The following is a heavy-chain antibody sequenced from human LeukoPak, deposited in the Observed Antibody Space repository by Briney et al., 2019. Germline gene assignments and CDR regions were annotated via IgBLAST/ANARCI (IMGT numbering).Heavy chain of an antibody. Sequence: SGTLSLTCAVYGGSFSGYYWSWIRQPPGKGLEWIGEINHSGSTNYNPSLKSRVTISVDTSKNQFSLKLSSVTAADTAVYYCARGPAYYVWGSYRSRPLDYWGQGTLVTVSS. D-gene: IGHD3-16*02. V-gene: IGHV4-34*01. J-gene: IGHJ4*02. CDR1: GGSFSGYY. CDR3: ARGPAYYVWGSYRSRPLDY. CDR2: INHSGST.